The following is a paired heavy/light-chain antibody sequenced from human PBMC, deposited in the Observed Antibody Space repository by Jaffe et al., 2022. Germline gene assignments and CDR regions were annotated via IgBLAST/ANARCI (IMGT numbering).Light chain of an antibody. V-gene: IGKV3-15*01. CDR3: QQYNNWPPLFT. J-gene: IGKJ3*01. CDR1: QSVSSN. Sequence: EIVMTQSPATLSVSPGERATLSCRASQSVSSNLAWYQQKPGQAPRLLIYGASTRATGIPARFSGSGSGTEFTLTISSLQSEDFAVYYCQQYNNWPPLFTFGPGTKVDIK. CDR2: GAS.
Heavy chain of an antibody. CDR3: ASVERMDTAMVTGPGHAFDI. D-gene: IGHD5-18*01. CDR2: IYHSGST. V-gene: IGHV4-38-2*01. CDR1: GYSISSGYY. J-gene: IGHJ3*02. Sequence: QVQLQESGPGLVKPSETLSLTCAVSGYSISSGYYWGWIRQPPGKGLEWIGSIYHSGSTYYNPSLKSRVTISVDTSKNQFSLKLSSVTAADTAVYYCASVERMDTAMVTGPGHAFDIWGQGTMVTVSS.